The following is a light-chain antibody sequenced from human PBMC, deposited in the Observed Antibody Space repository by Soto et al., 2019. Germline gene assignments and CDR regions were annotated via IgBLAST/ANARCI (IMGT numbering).Light chain of an antibody. CDR1: SSDVGGYDL. J-gene: IGLJ3*02. V-gene: IGLV2-8*01. Sequence: QSVLTQPPSASGSPGQSVTISCTGTSSDVGGYDLVSWYQQHPGNATKIMIYEVNRRPSGVPDRFSGSKSGNTASLTVSGLMAEGESDYYCSSYAGMNNVRVFGGGTTLTVL. CDR2: EVN. CDR3: SSYAGMNNVRV.